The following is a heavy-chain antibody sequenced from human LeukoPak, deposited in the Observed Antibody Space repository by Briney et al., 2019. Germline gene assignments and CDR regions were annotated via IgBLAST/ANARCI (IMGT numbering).Heavy chain of an antibody. CDR3: ARDVGSGTYYRGYFDY. Sequence: GRSLRLSCAASGFSFSSSGMHWVRQAPGKGLEWVALIWYDGSTKYYADSVKGRFTISRDNSKSTLYLQMNSLRGEDTALYYCARDVGSGTYYRGYFDYWGQGTLVTVST. CDR1: GFSFSSSG. D-gene: IGHD1-26*01. V-gene: IGHV3-33*01. J-gene: IGHJ4*02. CDR2: IWYDGSTK.